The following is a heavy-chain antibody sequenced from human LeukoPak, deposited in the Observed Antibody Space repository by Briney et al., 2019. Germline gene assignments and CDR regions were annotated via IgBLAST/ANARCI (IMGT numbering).Heavy chain of an antibody. Sequence: ASVKVSCKVSGYTLTELSMHWVRQAPGKGLEWMGGFDPEDGETIYAQKFQGRVTLTRDMSTTTDYMELRSLTSEDTAVYYCARDHSVGDIVWWFDPWGQGTLVSVSS. CDR2: FDPEDGET. D-gene: IGHD2-15*01. J-gene: IGHJ5*02. CDR3: ARDHSVGDIVWWFDP. V-gene: IGHV1-24*01. CDR1: GYTLTELS.